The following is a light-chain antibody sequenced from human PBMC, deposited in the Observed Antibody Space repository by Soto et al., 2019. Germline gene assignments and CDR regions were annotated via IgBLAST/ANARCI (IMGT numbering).Light chain of an antibody. CDR3: QQYHSYWT. CDR1: QNIRSR. Sequence: DFQMTQSPSTLSASVGDRVTITCRASQNIRSRLAWFQQKPGKAPKLLIYDASSLESGVPQRFSGSGSGTEFPLTFSSLQTDDFSTYYCQQYHSYWTFGQGTKVE. J-gene: IGKJ1*01. CDR2: DAS. V-gene: IGKV1-5*01.